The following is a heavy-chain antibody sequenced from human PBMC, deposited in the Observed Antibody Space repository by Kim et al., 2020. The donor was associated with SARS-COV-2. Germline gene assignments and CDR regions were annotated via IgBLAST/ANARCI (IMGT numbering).Heavy chain of an antibody. CDR1: GYTFTGYY. CDR2: INPNSGGT. Sequence: ASVKVSCKASGYTFTGYYMHWVRQAPGQGLEWMGWINPNSGGTNYAQKFQGRVTMTRDTSISTAYMELSRLRSDDTDVYYCAREGITMVRGVRNWFDPWGQGTLVTVSS. D-gene: IGHD3-10*01. CDR3: AREGITMVRGVRNWFDP. J-gene: IGHJ5*02. V-gene: IGHV1-2*02.